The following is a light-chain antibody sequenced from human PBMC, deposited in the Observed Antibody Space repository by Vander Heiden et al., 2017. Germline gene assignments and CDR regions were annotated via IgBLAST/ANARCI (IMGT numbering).Light chain of an antibody. CDR3: QQSYIIPFT. CDR1: QSVTSF. CDR2: AAS. J-gene: IGKJ3*01. Sequence: IQMTQSPSSVSASGGDRVTITCRASQSVTSFLNWYQQKSGQAPKLLIYAASSLHTGVPSRFSGRGSGTDFSLTIRSLQPEDFATYYCQQSYIIPFTFGPGTKVDMK. V-gene: IGKV1-39*01.